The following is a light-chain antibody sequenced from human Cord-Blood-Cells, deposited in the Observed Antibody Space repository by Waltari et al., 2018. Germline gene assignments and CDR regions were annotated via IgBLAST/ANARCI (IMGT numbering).Light chain of an antibody. CDR1: QSISSY. V-gene: IGKV1-39*01. Sequence: DIQMTQSPSSLSASVGDRVTITCRASQSISSYLNWYQQKPGKAPKLLIYAASSLQSGVPSRFKGSGSGTDFTLTIGSLQPEDFATYYCQQSYSTLFTFGPGTKVDIK. CDR2: AAS. CDR3: QQSYSTLFT. J-gene: IGKJ3*01.